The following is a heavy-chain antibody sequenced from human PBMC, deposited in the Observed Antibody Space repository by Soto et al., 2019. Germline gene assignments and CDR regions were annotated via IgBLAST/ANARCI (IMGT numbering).Heavy chain of an antibody. CDR3: AKAHTTSWYGTIFYYGLDV. D-gene: IGHD6-13*01. CDR2: VSGSGRST. CDR1: GFTFSNYA. Sequence: EVQLLESGGGLVQPGTSLRLSCAPSGFTFSNYAMSWVRQAPGKGLEWVSSVSGSGRSTSYADSVKGRFTISRDNSNNTLYLHMSRLRAEDTAVYYCAKAHTTSWYGTIFYYGLDVWGQGTTVAVSS. V-gene: IGHV3-23*01. J-gene: IGHJ6*02.